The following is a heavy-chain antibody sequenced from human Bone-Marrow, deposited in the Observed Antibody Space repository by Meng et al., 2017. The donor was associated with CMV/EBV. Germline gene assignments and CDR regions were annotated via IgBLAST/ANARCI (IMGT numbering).Heavy chain of an antibody. CDR3: AREVGYDFWSGYYVDY. CDR2: ISSSGSTI. CDR1: GFTFSDYY. D-gene: IGHD3-3*01. J-gene: IGHJ4*02. V-gene: IGHV3-11*04. Sequence: GESLKISCAASGFTFSDYYMSWIRQAPGKGLEWVSYISSSGSTIYYADSVKGRFTISRDNAKNSLYLQMNSLRAEDTAVYYCAREVGYDFWSGYYVDYWGQGTLVTVSS.